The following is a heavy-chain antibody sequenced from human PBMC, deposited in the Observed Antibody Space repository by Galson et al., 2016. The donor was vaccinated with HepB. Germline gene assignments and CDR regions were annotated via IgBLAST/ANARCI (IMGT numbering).Heavy chain of an antibody. V-gene: IGHV4-59*01. D-gene: IGHD3-16*01. CDR2: IFYSGTT. CDR1: GASISSDY. CDR3: ARDVLLGPGRLES. Sequence: SETLSLTCTVSGASISSDYWSWIRQPPGKGLEWIGYIFYSGTTSYNPSLKSRVTISEDMSKNQFSLRVYSVTAADTAVYYCARDVLLGPGRLESWGQGTLVTVSS. J-gene: IGHJ5*01.